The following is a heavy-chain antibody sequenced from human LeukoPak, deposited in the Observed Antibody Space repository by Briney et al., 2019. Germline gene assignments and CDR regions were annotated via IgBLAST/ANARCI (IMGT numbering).Heavy chain of an antibody. Sequence: GGSLRLSCAASGFTFSSYVISWVGQAAGKGLEGVSVISVSGDNTYYAASVKGRFTISRDNSKNTIYLQVNSLRAEDTAIYYWAREVRVGGLLSLDYWGQGTLVTVSS. CDR3: AREVRVGGLLSLDY. J-gene: IGHJ4*02. CDR1: GFTFSSYV. V-gene: IGHV3-23*01. CDR2: ISVSGDNT. D-gene: IGHD3-10*01.